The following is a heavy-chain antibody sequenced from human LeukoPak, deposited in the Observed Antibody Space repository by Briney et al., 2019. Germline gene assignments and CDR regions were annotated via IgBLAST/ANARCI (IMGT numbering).Heavy chain of an antibody. CDR1: GGSFSGYC. CDR2: INHSGST. J-gene: IGHJ4*02. CDR3: ARVADTAMVRRDY. Sequence: SETLSLTCAVYGGSFSGYCWSWIRQPPGKGLEWIGEINHSGSTNYNPSLKSRVTISVDTSKNQFSLKLSSVTAADTAVYYCARVADTAMVRRDYWGQGTLVTVSS. D-gene: IGHD5-18*01. V-gene: IGHV4-34*01.